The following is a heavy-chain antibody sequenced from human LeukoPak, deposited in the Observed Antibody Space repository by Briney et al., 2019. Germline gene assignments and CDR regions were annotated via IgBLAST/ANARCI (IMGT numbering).Heavy chain of an antibody. Sequence: GASVKVSCKASGYIFISYYIHWVRQAPGQGLEWMGIINPSGGSTSYAQKFQGRVTMTRDTSTSTVYMELSSLGSEDTAVYYCAREQGSSSSGRYGLDVWGQGTTVTVSS. CDR3: AREQGSSSSGRYGLDV. V-gene: IGHV1-46*01. D-gene: IGHD6-6*01. J-gene: IGHJ6*02. CDR1: GYIFISYY. CDR2: INPSGGST.